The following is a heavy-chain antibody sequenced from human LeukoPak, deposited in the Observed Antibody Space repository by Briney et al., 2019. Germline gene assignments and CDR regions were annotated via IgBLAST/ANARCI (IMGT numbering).Heavy chain of an antibody. J-gene: IGHJ5*02. CDR1: GFTFSTYS. CDR3: ARETDGDYIIDT. V-gene: IGHV3-30*04. CDR2: ISHDGGIR. Sequence: GGSLRLSGAASGFTFSTYSFHWVRQAPGKGLEWVALISHDGGIRYNVDSMQGRFTISRDNSKNTLILQMNNLRVEDTPLYYCARETDGDYIIDTWGQGALVTVSS. D-gene: IGHD4-17*01.